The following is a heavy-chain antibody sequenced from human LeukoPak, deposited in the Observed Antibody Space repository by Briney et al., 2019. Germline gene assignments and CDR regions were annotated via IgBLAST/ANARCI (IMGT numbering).Heavy chain of an antibody. CDR1: GYSFTSYW. J-gene: IGHJ4*02. CDR3: ARRGRYNWDPRGYFDS. D-gene: IGHD1-20*01. Sequence: KPGESLKISCKGSGYSFTSYWIAWVRQMPGKGLEWMGIINPGDSDTRYSPSFQGQVTISADKSISTAYLQWSSLKASDTAMYYCARRGRYNWDPRGYFDSWDQGTLVTVSS. V-gene: IGHV5-51*03. CDR2: INPGDSDT.